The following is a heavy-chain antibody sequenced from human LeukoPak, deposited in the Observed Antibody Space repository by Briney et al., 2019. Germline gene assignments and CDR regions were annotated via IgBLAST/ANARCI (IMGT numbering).Heavy chain of an antibody. J-gene: IGHJ4*02. V-gene: IGHV1-2*02. D-gene: IGHD1-26*01. Sequence: ASVKVSCKTYGYTFTGYFMHWVRQGPGQGLEWMGWMNPNSGGTNYAQKFQGRVTMTRDTSISTAYMELTDLTSDDTAVYYCAQRTDGGTYSEGWGQGTLVTISS. CDR2: MNPNSGGT. CDR1: GYTFTGYF. CDR3: AQRTDGGTYSEG.